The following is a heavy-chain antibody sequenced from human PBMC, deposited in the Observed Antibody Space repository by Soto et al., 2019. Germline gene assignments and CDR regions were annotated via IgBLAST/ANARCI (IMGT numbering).Heavy chain of an antibody. V-gene: IGHV1-2*04. CDR2: INPNSGGT. CDR1: GYTFTGYY. Sequence: ASVKVSCKASGYTFTGYYMHWVRQAPGQGLEWMGWINPNSGGTNYAQKFQGWVTMTRDTSISTAYMELSRLRSDDTAVYYCARTTTYYYDSSVSAFDIWGQGTMVTVSS. D-gene: IGHD3-22*01. J-gene: IGHJ3*02. CDR3: ARTTTYYYDSSVSAFDI.